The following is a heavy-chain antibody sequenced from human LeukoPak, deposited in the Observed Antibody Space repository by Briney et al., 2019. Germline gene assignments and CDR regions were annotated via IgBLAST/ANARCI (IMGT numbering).Heavy chain of an antibody. CDR1: GGTFSSYA. CDR2: ITPIFGTA. Sequence: SVKVSCKASGGTFSSYAISWVRQAPGQGLEWMGRITPIFGTANYAQKFQGRVTITTDESTSTAYMELSSLRSEDTAVYYCARTRFVSSTFRGFDPWGQGTLVTVSS. D-gene: IGHD2-2*01. V-gene: IGHV1-69*05. CDR3: ARTRFVSSTFRGFDP. J-gene: IGHJ5*02.